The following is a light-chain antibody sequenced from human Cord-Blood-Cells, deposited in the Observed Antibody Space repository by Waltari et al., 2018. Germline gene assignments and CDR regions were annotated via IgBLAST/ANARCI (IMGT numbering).Light chain of an antibody. V-gene: IGKV3-11*01. J-gene: IGKJ4*01. Sequence: EIVLTQSPATLSLSPGERATLSCRASQLVSSYLAWYQQKPGQAPRLLIYDASNRATGIPARFSGSGSGTDFTLTISSLEPKDFAVYYCQQRSNWLTFGGGTKVEIK. CDR2: DAS. CDR1: QLVSSY. CDR3: QQRSNWLT.